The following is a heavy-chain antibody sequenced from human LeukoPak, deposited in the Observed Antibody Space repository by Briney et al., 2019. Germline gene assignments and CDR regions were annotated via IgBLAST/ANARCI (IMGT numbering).Heavy chain of an antibody. CDR3: AKTARSDYDFWSGFFDY. J-gene: IGHJ4*02. CDR1: GFTFSSYA. D-gene: IGHD3-3*01. Sequence: GGSLRLSCAASGFTFSSYAMSWVRLAPGKGLEWVSAISGSGGSTYYEASVKGWFTISRDNSKNTLYLQMNSLRAEDTAVYYCAKTARSDYDFWSGFFDYWGQGTLVTVSS. V-gene: IGHV3-23*01. CDR2: ISGSGGST.